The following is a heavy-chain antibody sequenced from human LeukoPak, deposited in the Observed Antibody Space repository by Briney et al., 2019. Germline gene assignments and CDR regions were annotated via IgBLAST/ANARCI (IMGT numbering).Heavy chain of an antibody. Sequence: PWGALRLSCAGPGFTLKRQRLDWGRQAPGQGLEWVAVVCYDGKHQAYADPVKGRFTISRDNPQNTVSLQMNSLSGDDPAVYYCARGSAALRSYNFDYWGQGTLVTVSS. J-gene: IGHJ4*02. CDR3: ARGSAALRSYNFDY. CDR2: VCYDGKHQ. CDR1: GFTLKRQR. V-gene: IGHV3-33*04.